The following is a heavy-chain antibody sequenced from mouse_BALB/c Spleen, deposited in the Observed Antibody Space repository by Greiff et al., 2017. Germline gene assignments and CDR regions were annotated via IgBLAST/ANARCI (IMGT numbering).Heavy chain of an antibody. D-gene: IGHD2-4*01. CDR2: ISDGGSYT. CDR3: ARDGIYYDYGRFAY. V-gene: IGHV5-4*02. CDR1: GFTFSDYY. J-gene: IGHJ3*01. Sequence: EVQGVESGGGLVKPGGSLKLSCAASGFTFSDYYMYWVRQTPEKRLEWVATISDGGSYTYYPDSVKGRFTISRDNAKNNLYLQMSSLKSEDTAMYYCARDGIYYDYGRFAYWGQGTLVTVSA.